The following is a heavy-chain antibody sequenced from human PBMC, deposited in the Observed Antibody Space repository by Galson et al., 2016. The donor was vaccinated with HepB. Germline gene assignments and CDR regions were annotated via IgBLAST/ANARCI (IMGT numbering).Heavy chain of an antibody. J-gene: IGHJ4*02. CDR1: GFTFSSYP. Sequence: SLRLSCAASGFTFSSYPMHWVRQAPGKGLEWVAVISYDGSNKYYADAGKGRFTISRDNSKNTLYLQRNSLRAEDTAVYYCARPANPSGDDPYYFDYWGQGSLVTVSS. CDR3: ARPANPSGDDPYYFDY. CDR2: ISYDGSNK. D-gene: IGHD5-12*01. V-gene: IGHV3-30-3*01.